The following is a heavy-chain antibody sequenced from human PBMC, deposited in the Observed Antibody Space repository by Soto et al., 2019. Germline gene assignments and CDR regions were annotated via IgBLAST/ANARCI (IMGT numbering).Heavy chain of an antibody. CDR2: INPGNGNT. CDR1: GYTFTSYV. V-gene: IGHV1-3*01. CDR3: ARGGYFDSSNYLAY. J-gene: IGHJ4*02. D-gene: IGHD3-22*01. Sequence: QVQLVQSGAEVKKPGASVKVSCKASGYTFTSYVMNWVRQAPGRGLVWMGWINPGNGNTKYSQKFHGRVTIERDTSASSAYMALSRLRSEDTAVYYFARGGYFDSSNYLAYWGVGTLVNVS.